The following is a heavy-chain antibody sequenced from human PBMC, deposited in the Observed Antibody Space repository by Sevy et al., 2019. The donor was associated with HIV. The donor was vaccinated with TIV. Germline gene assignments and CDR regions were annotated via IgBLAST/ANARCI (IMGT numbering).Heavy chain of an antibody. CDR2: IYPGDSDT. CDR1: GNIFTNYW. V-gene: IGHV5-51*01. Sequence: GESLKISCQGSGNIFTNYWIGWVRQMPGKGLEWMGIIYPGDSDTEDSPSFQGQVTISVDKSSNTAYLQWRSLKASDTAVYYCATRQDSSTYHPFDYWGQGTLVTVSS. D-gene: IGHD6-19*01. CDR3: ATRQDSSTYHPFDY. J-gene: IGHJ4*02.